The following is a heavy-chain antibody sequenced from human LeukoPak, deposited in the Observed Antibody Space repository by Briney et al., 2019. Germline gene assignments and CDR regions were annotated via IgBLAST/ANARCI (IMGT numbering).Heavy chain of an antibody. CDR2: INHSGST. CDR1: GGSFSGYY. J-gene: IGHJ4*02. CDR3: ARGGYSYGYCDC. Sequence: SETLSLTCAVYGGSFSGYYWSWIRQPPGKGLEWIGEINHSGSTNYNPSLKSRVTISVDTSKNQFSLKLSSVTAADTAVYYCARGGYSYGYCDCWGQGTLVTVSS. V-gene: IGHV4-34*01. D-gene: IGHD5-18*01.